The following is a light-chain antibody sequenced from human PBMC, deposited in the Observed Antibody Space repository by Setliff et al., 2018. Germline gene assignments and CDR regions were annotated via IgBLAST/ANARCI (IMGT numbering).Light chain of an antibody. Sequence: QSVLTQPPSVSAAPGQKVTISCSGSSSNIGNNYVSWYQQLPGTAPKLLSYDNNKRPSGIPDRFSGSKSGTSATLGITGLQTGDEADYYRGTWDSSLSAVVFGGGTKVTVL. V-gene: IGLV1-51*01. CDR2: DNN. CDR1: SSNIGNNY. J-gene: IGLJ2*01. CDR3: GTWDSSLSAVV.